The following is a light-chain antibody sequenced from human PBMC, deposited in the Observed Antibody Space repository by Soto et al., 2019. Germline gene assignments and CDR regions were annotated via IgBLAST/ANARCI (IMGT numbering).Light chain of an antibody. CDR2: AAS. J-gene: IGKJ4*01. CDR1: QGISSY. CDR3: QQVHSYPLT. Sequence: DIQLTQSPSFLSASVGDRVTITCRASQGISSYLAWYQQEPGKVPKLVMFAASTLQSGVPSRFSGSGSGTDLTLTISSLQPEDFATYYCQQVHSYPLTFGGGTKVEIK. V-gene: IGKV1-9*01.